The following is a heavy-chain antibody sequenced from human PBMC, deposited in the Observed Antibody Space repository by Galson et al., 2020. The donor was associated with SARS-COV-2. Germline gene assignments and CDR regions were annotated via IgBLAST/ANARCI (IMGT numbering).Heavy chain of an antibody. CDR3: ARRKYYNYYMGV. Sequence: SETLSPTCPLSGGSTSTSSDYWGWIRQPPGKGLEWIGTISYTGSTHYNPSLKSRVFISVDTSKNQFSLTRRSVTAADTGVYYCARRKYYNYYMGVGGKGTTVTISS. V-gene: IGHV4-39*01. J-gene: IGHJ6*03. CDR2: ISYTGST. CDR1: GGSTSTSSDY.